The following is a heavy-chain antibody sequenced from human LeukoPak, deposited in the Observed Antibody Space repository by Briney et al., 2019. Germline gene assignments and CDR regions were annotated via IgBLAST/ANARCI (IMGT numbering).Heavy chain of an antibody. Sequence: PSETLSLTCTVSGGSISSYYWSWIRQPPGKGLEWIGEINHSGSTNYNPSLKSRVTISVDTSKNQFSLKLSSVTAADTAVYYCAREGSLRNFDYWGQGTLVTVSS. D-gene: IGHD3-10*01. CDR3: AREGSLRNFDY. J-gene: IGHJ4*02. CDR2: INHSGST. CDR1: GGSISSYY. V-gene: IGHV4-34*01.